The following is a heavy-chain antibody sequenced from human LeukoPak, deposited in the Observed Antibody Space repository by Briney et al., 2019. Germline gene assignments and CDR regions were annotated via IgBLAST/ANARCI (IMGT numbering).Heavy chain of an antibody. D-gene: IGHD6-25*01. CDR2: ISGSGGST. J-gene: IGHJ6*02. Sequence: GGSLRLSCAASGFTFSSYAMSWVRQAPGKGLEWVSAISGSGGSTYYADSVKGRFTISRDNSKNTLYLQMNSLRAEDTAVYYCAKGLASGYYYYGMDVWGQGTTVTVSS. V-gene: IGHV3-23*01. CDR3: AKGLASGYYYYGMDV. CDR1: GFTFSSYA.